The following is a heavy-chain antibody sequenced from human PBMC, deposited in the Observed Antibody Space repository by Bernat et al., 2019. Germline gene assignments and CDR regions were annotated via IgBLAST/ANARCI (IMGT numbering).Heavy chain of an antibody. CDR1: GYTFTSYC. CDR2: INPSGGST. J-gene: IGHJ4*02. CDR3: AREKPSVYHFDN. Sequence: QVQLVQSGAEVKKPGASVKVSCKASGYTFTSYCMHWVRQAPGQGLEWMGIINPSGGSTSYAQKFQGRVTLTRDTSTSTVYMEVTSLRSDDSAVYYCAREKPSVYHFDNWGQGTLVTVSS. V-gene: IGHV1-46*01. D-gene: IGHD5/OR15-5a*01.